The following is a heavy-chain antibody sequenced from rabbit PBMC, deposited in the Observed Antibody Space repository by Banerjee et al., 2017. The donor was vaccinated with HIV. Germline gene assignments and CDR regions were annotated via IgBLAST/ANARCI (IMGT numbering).Heavy chain of an antibody. CDR2: IYTGSSGTT. CDR3: ARDLAGVIGWNFNL. CDR1: GFDFSSNS. J-gene: IGHJ4*01. D-gene: IGHD4-1*01. V-gene: IGHV1S45*01. Sequence: QEQLEESGGDLVKPEGSLTLTCTASGFDFSSNSMYWVRQAPGKGPEWIAYIYTGSSGTTYYASWAKGRFTISKTSSTTVTLQMTSLTAADTATYFCARDLAGVIGWNFNLWGQGTLVTVS.